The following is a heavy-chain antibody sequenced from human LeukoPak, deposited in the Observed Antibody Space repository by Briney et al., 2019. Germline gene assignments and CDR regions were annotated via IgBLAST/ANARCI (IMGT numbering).Heavy chain of an antibody. CDR3: ASQGYGGHLSDY. Sequence: SVKVSCKASGGTFSSYAISWVRQAPGQGLEWMGGIIPIFGTANYAQKFQGRVTITADESTSTAYMELSSLRSEDTAVYYCASQGYGGHLSDYWGQGTLVTVSS. V-gene: IGHV1-69*01. CDR1: GGTFSSYA. J-gene: IGHJ4*02. D-gene: IGHD4-23*01. CDR2: IIPIFGTA.